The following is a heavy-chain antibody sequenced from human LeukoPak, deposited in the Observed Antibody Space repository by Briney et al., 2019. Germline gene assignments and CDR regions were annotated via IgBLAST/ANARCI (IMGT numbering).Heavy chain of an antibody. V-gene: IGHV5-51*01. CDR2: IYPGDSET. CDR1: GYSFTSYW. CDR3: ARRGYAFDY. J-gene: IGHJ4*02. D-gene: IGHD5-18*01. Sequence: GESLKISCEGSGYSFTSYWIAWVRQAPGKGLEWMGLIYPGDSETKYSPSFQGQVSISADKSIATAYLQWNSLKASDTAMYYCARRGYAFDYWGRGTLVTVSP.